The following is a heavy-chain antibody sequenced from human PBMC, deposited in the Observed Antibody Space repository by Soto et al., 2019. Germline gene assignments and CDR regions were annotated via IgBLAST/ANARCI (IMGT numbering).Heavy chain of an antibody. CDR2: LIPIFGTA. V-gene: IGHV1-69*13. CDR1: GGTFSSYA. Sequence: VASVKVSCKASGGTFSSYAISWVRQAPGQGLDWMRGLIPIFGTANYAQKFQGRVTITAGESTSTAYMELSSLRSEDTAVSSRARELGGSRSYYGYFGYWERGTRVAV. J-gene: IGHJ4*02. D-gene: IGHD1-26*01. CDR3: ARELGGSRSYYGYFGY.